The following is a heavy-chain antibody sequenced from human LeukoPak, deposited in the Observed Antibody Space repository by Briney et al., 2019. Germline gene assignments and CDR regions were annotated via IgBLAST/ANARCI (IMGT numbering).Heavy chain of an antibody. V-gene: IGHV1-46*03. CDR1: GYTFTSYY. Sequence: ASVKVSCKASGYTFTSYYMHWVRQAPGQGLEWIGIIYPSGGSATYAQKFQGRVTMTGDTSTSTVYMELSSLRSEDTAVYYCARRTDGYNYADYWGQGTLVTVSS. CDR2: IYPSGGSA. D-gene: IGHD5-24*01. CDR3: ARRTDGYNYADY. J-gene: IGHJ4*02.